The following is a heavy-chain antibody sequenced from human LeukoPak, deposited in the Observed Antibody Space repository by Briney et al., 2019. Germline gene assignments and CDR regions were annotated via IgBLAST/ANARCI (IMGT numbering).Heavy chain of an antibody. V-gene: IGHV3-23*01. Sequence: GGSLRLSCAASGFTFRSYAMSWVRQAPGKGLEWVSTISGGGGSTYYADSVKGRFTVSRDNSKTTLYLQMNSLRAEDTAVYDCAKDTDSGGGFCDYWGQGTLVTVSS. CDR1: GFTFRSYA. CDR3: AKDTDSGGGFCDY. J-gene: IGHJ4*02. D-gene: IGHD6-25*01. CDR2: ISGGGGST.